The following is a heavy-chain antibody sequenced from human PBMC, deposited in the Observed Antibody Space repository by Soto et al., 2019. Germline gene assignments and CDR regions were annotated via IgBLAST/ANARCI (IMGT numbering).Heavy chain of an antibody. CDR3: SRGLWQWLFDY. CDR2: IDPSGGAT. V-gene: IGHV1-46*03. D-gene: IGHD6-19*01. CDR1: GYTFTSHY. Sequence: QVQLVQSGAEVKKPGASVMVSCRASGYTFTSHYMHWVRQAPGQGLEWMGMIDPSGGATTYAPKFQGRVTITRDTSTTTVYMELSSLRPEDTAVYSCSRGLWQWLFDYWGQGTLVTVSS. J-gene: IGHJ4*02.